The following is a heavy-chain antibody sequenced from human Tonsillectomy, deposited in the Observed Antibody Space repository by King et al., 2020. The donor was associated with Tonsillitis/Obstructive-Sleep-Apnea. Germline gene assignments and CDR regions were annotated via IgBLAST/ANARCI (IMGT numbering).Heavy chain of an antibody. Sequence: QLVQSGAEVKKPGASVKVSCRASGYTFTGYYMHWVLQAPGQGLEWMGRINPNSGGTNFAQKFQGRVTMTRDTSISIAYMELSRLRSDATAVYYCARDPGGDGGTRIDYWGQGTLVTVSS. CDR1: GYTFTGYY. CDR2: INPNSGGT. CDR3: ARDPGGDGGTRIDY. V-gene: IGHV1-2*06. J-gene: IGHJ4*02. D-gene: IGHD2-21*02.